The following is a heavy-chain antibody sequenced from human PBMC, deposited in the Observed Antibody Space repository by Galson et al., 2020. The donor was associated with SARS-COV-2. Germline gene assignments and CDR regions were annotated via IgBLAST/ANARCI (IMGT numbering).Heavy chain of an antibody. Sequence: SETLSLTCTVSGGSISSSSYYWGWIRQPPGKGLEWIGSIYYSGSTYYNPSLKSRVPISVDTSKNQFSLKLSSVTAADTAVYYCARLGGYSYGTLYYFDYWGQGTLVTVSS. D-gene: IGHD5-18*01. CDR1: GGSISSSSYY. V-gene: IGHV4-39*01. J-gene: IGHJ4*02. CDR3: ARLGGYSYGTLYYFDY. CDR2: IYYSGST.